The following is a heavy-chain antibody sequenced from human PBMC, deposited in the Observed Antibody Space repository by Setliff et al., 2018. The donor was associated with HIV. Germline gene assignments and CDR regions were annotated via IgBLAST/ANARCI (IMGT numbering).Heavy chain of an antibody. D-gene: IGHD3-3*01. CDR1: GVSINSHY. Sequence: SETLSLTCTVSGVSINSHYWSWIRQPPGKGLEWIGYIYTSGSTNFNPSLKSRGTISVDTSKNRFSLKLNSVTAADTAVYYCARHGDYNFWSGYYFDFWGQGTLVTVSS. CDR2: IYTSGST. CDR3: ARHGDYNFWSGYYFDF. V-gene: IGHV4-4*09. J-gene: IGHJ4*02.